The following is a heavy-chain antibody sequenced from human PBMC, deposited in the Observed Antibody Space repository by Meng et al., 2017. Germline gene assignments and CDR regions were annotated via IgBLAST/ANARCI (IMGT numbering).Heavy chain of an antibody. CDR2: IKIKTDGGTT. CDR3: TTDRSNWYYFDY. V-gene: IGHV3-15*01. Sequence: GESLKISCAASGFTFSNAWMSWVRQAPGKGLEWVGRIKIKTDGGTTDYAAPVKVRFTISRYHSKNTLYLQMNSLKTEDTAVYYCTTDRSNWYYFDYWGQGTLVTVSS. J-gene: IGHJ4*02. CDR1: GFTFSNAW. D-gene: IGHD1-20*01.